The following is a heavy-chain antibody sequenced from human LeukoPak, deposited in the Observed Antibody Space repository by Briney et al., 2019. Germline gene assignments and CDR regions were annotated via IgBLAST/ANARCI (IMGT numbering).Heavy chain of an antibody. CDR3: ARGGSSSWSFYFDY. CDR1: EYTFTGYY. D-gene: IGHD6-13*01. Sequence: ASVKVSCKASEYTFTGYYMHWVRQTPGQGLEWMGWINPNSGGTNYAQKFQGRVTMTRDTSISTAYMELSNLRSDDTAVYYCARGGSSSWSFYFDYWGQGTLITVSS. J-gene: IGHJ4*02. CDR2: INPNSGGT. V-gene: IGHV1-2*02.